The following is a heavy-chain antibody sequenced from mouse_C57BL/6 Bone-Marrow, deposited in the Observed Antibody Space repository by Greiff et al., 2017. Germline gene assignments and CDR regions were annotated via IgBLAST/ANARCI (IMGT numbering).Heavy chain of an antibody. CDR3: VRPFFYYAMDY. J-gene: IGHJ4*01. CDR1: GFTFSAYY. Sequence: DVMLVESGGGLVQPGGSLKLSCAASGFTFSAYYMYWVRQTPEKRLAWVAYISNGGGSTYYPDTVQGRFTISRDNANNTLYLQMSRLKSEDTAMYYCVRPFFYYAMDYWGQGTSVTVSS. V-gene: IGHV5-12*01. CDR2: ISNGGGST.